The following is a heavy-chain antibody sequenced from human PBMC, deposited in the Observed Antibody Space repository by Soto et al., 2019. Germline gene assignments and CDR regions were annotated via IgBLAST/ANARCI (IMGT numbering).Heavy chain of an antibody. Sequence: SETLSLTCTVSGGSISSGGYYWSWIRQHPGKGLEWIGYIYYSGSTYYNPSLKSRVTISVDTSKNQFSLKLSSVTAADTAVYYCARGSQVLRAPFDIWGQGTMVTVSS. CDR1: GGSISSGGYY. CDR3: ARGSQVLRAPFDI. CDR2: IYYSGST. V-gene: IGHV4-31*03. J-gene: IGHJ3*02.